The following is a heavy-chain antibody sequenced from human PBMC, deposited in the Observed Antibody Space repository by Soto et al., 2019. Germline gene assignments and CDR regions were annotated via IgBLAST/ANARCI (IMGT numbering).Heavy chain of an antibody. J-gene: IGHJ6*02. CDR1: GGSITNYY. CDR2: IYYSGST. D-gene: IGHD2-2*01. Sequence: QVQLQESGPGLVKPSETLSLTCTVSGGSITNYYWSWIRQSPGKGLEWIGFIYYSGSTNYSPSLKSRVTISVSTSKSQFSLKMTSVTAADTGVYYCARDGTAVTTGYYGLDVWGQGTTVTVSS. CDR3: ARDGTAVTTGYYGLDV. V-gene: IGHV4-59*01.